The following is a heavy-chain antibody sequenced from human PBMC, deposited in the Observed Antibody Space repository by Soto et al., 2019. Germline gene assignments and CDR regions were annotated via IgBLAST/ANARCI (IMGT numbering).Heavy chain of an antibody. CDR3: ARVRYSYGYMDY. Sequence: QVQLQESGPGLVKPSQTLSLTCTVSGGSISSDHYYWSWIRQPPGKGPEWIGYIYYSGSPYYNPSLKSRVTISVDTSKNQFSLKLSSVTAADTAVYYCARVRYSYGYMDYWGQGTLVTVSS. J-gene: IGHJ4*02. CDR2: IYYSGSP. CDR1: GGSISSDHYY. D-gene: IGHD5-18*01. V-gene: IGHV4-30-4*01.